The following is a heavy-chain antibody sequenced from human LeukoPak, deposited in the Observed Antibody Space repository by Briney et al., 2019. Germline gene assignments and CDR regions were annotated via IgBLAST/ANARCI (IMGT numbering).Heavy chain of an antibody. CDR3: ARGGPPGGSGAYSDH. CDR1: GYTFTSYA. Sequence: ASVKVSCKASGYTFTSYAVSWVRQAPGQGLEYMGYISAYNGNTNYAQNFQGRVTMTTDTSTSTVYMELKSLRSDDTAVYYCARGGPPGGSGAYSDHWGQGTLVTVSS. D-gene: IGHD2-15*01. CDR2: ISAYNGNT. V-gene: IGHV1-18*01. J-gene: IGHJ4*02.